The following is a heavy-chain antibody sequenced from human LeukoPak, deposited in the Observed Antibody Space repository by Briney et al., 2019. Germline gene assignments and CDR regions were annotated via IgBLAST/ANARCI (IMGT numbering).Heavy chain of an antibody. CDR1: GFTFSDYW. CDR3: AKDRDLYCSSTSCYNWDAFDY. CDR2: MNQDGSQK. D-gene: IGHD2-2*02. Sequence: PGGSLRLSCAASGFTFSDYWMSLVRQAPGKGLEWVANMNQDGSQKYYVDSVKGRFTISRDNSKNTLYLQMNSLRAEDTAVYYCAKDRDLYCSSTSCYNWDAFDYWGQGTLVTVSS. V-gene: IGHV3-7*03. J-gene: IGHJ4*02.